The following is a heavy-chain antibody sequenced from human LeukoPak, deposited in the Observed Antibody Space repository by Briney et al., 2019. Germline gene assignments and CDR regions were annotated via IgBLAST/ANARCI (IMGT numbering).Heavy chain of an antibody. V-gene: IGHV3-7*03. CDR1: GFTFSSYW. Sequence: PGGSLRLSCAASGFTFSSYWMSWVRQAPGKGLEWVANIKQDGSEKYYVDSVKGRFTISRDNAKNSLYLQMNSLRAEDMALYYCAKALGMTETADDAFDIWGQGTMVTVSS. J-gene: IGHJ3*02. CDR3: AKALGMTETADDAFDI. CDR2: IKQDGSEK. D-gene: IGHD1-14*01.